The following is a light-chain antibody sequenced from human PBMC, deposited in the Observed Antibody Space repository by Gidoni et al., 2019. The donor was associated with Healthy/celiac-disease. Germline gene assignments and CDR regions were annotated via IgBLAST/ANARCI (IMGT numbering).Light chain of an antibody. CDR3: QSADSSGKV. Sequence: SYELTQPPSVSVSPGQTARITCSGDALPKQYAYWYQQKPGQAPVLVIYKDSERPSGIPERFSGSRSGTTVTLTISGVQAEDEADYYCQSADSSGKVFGGGTKLTVL. CDR2: KDS. CDR1: ALPKQY. V-gene: IGLV3-25*03. J-gene: IGLJ2*01.